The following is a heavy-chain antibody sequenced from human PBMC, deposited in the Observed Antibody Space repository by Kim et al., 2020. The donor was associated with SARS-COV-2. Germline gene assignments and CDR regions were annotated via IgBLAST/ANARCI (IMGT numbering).Heavy chain of an antibody. D-gene: IGHD2-2*01. J-gene: IGHJ4*02. CDR3: ASPRELGYCSSTSCQSDY. Sequence: GRFTISRDNAKNSLYLQMNSLRDEDTAVYYCASPRELGYCSSTSCQSDYWGQGTLVTVSS. V-gene: IGHV3-48*02.